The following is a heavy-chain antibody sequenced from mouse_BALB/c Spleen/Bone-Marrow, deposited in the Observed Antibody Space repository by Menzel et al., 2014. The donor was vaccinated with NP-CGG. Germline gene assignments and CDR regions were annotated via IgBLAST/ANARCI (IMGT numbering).Heavy chain of an antibody. CDR1: RFDFSRYW. CDR3: ARLNYYGNLFV. J-gene: IGHJ1*01. V-gene: IGHV4-1*02. D-gene: IGHD1-1*01. CDR2: INPDSSTI. Sequence: EVKLLESGGGLVQPGGSLKLSCAASRFDFSRYWMSWVRQAPGKGLEWIGEINPDSSTINYTPSLKDKFIISRDNAKNTQYLQMSKVRSEDTALYYCARLNYYGNLFVWGAGTTVTVSS.